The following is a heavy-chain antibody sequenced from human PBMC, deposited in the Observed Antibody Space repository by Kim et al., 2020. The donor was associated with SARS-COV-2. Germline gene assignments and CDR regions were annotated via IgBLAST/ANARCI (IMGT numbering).Heavy chain of an antibody. V-gene: IGHV3-30*18. CDR1: GLTFNTYG. Sequence: GGSLRLSCAASGLTFNTYGMDWVRQAPGKGLEWVAVISYDGSNKYYADSVKGRFTISRDNSKNTLYLQMNSLRIEDTAVYYCAKSFSGSYFGFDYWGQGTLVTVSS. CDR3: AKSFSGSYFGFDY. D-gene: IGHD1-26*01. CDR2: ISYDGSNK. J-gene: IGHJ4*02.